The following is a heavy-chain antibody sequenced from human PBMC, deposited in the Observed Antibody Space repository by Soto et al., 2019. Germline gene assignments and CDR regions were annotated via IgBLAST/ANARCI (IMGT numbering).Heavy chain of an antibody. CDR1: GGSISSSNW. V-gene: IGHV4-4*02. Sequence: QVQLQESGPGLVKPSGTLSLTCAVSGGSISSSNWWSWVRQPPGKGLEWIGEIYHSGSTNYNPSPKSRVTISVDKSKNQFSLKLSSVTAADTAVYYCARSHDFWSGPTPPYYYGMDVWGQGTTVTVSS. J-gene: IGHJ6*02. CDR3: ARSHDFWSGPTPPYYYGMDV. CDR2: IYHSGST. D-gene: IGHD3-3*01.